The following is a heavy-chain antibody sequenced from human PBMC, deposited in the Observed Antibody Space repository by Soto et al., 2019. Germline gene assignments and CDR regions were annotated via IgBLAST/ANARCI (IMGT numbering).Heavy chain of an antibody. V-gene: IGHV3-74*01. D-gene: IGHD3-22*01. J-gene: IGHJ3*02. CDR1: GFTFSSYW. Sequence: PGGSLRLSCAASGFTFSSYWMHWVRQAPGKGLVWVSRINSDGSSTSYADSVKGRFTISRDNAKNTLYLQMNSLRAEDTAVYYCAREGVVITKTDAFDIWGQGTMVTVSS. CDR3: AREGVVITKTDAFDI. CDR2: INSDGSST.